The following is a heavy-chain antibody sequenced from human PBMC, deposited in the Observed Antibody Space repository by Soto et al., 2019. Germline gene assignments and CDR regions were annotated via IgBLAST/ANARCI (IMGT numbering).Heavy chain of an antibody. CDR2: IYSGGST. J-gene: IGHJ3*02. V-gene: IGHV3-53*02. CDR3: ASLGIFYQNAFDI. Sequence: EVQLVETGGGLIQPGGSLRLSCAASGFTVSSNYMSWVRQAPGKGLEWVSVIYSGGSTYYADAVKDRFNISRDNSKNTLYLQMNSLRGEDTAVYYCASLGIFYQNAFDILGQGTMVTVSS. D-gene: IGHD7-27*01. CDR1: GFTVSSNY.